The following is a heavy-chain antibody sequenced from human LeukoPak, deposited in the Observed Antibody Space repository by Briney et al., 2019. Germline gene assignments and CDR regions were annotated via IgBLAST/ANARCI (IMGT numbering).Heavy chain of an antibody. CDR3: ARARGYYYDSSGYPTLIDC. J-gene: IGHJ4*02. D-gene: IGHD3-22*01. Sequence: GGPLRLSCAACGFTFRSYEMNWVHQAPGKGVEWVSYISSSGSTIYYADSLKGRCTFSSDNAKNSLFLQMNSLRAGDTAVYYCARARGYYYDSSGYPTLIDCWGQGTLVTVAS. V-gene: IGHV3-48*03. CDR2: ISSSGSTI. CDR1: GFTFRSYE.